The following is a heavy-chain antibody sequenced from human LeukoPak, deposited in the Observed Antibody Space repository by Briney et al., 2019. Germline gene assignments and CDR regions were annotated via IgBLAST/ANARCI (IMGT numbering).Heavy chain of an antibody. D-gene: IGHD5-12*01. CDR3: AHFSGYDTPLDY. CDR1: GFSLSTSGVG. CDR2: TYWDGDK. J-gene: IGHJ4*02. Sequence: GPTLVNPTQTLTLTCTFSGFSLSTSGVGVGWIRQPPGKALEWLALTYWDGDKRYSPSMKSRLTITKDNTKNQVVLTMTNMDPVDTATYYCAHFSGYDTPLDYWGQGILVTVSS. V-gene: IGHV2-5*02.